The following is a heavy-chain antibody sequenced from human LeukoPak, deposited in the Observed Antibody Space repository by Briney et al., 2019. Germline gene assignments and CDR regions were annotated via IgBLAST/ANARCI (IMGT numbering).Heavy chain of an antibody. V-gene: IGHV3-23*01. CDR3: ANMVESGFGYSSSSIGY. Sequence: GGSLRLSCAASGFTFSSYAMSWVRQAPGKGLEWVSAISGSGGSTYYADSAKGRFTISRDNSKNTLYLQMNSLRAEDTAVYYCANMVESGFGYSSSSIGYWGQGTLVTVSS. D-gene: IGHD6-6*01. CDR2: ISGSGGST. CDR1: GFTFSSYA. J-gene: IGHJ4*02.